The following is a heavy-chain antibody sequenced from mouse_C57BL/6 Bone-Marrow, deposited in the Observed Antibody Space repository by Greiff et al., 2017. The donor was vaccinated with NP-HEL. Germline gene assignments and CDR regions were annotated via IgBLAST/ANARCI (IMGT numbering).Heavy chain of an antibody. CDR2: ISDGGSYT. D-gene: IGHD1-1*01. CDR1: GFTFSSYA. Sequence: EVMLVESGGGLVKPGGSLKLSCAASGFTFSSYAMSWVRQTPEKRLEWVATISDGGSYTYYPDNVKGRFTISRDNAKNNLYLQMSHLKSEDTAMYYCARDKSSYGYWYFDVWGTGTTVTVSS. CDR3: ARDKSSYGYWYFDV. V-gene: IGHV5-4*01. J-gene: IGHJ1*03.